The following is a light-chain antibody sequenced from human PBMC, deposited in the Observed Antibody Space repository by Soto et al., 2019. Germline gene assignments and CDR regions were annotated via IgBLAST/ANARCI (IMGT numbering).Light chain of an antibody. CDR2: DAS. J-gene: IGKJ5*01. CDR3: QQRSNWPPIT. Sequence: EIVLTQSPATLSLSPGERATLSCRASQSVSSYLAWYRQKPGQAPRLLIYDASNRATGIPARFSGSGSGTDFTLTISSLEPEDFAVYYCQQRSNWPPITCGQGTRLEIK. CDR1: QSVSSY. V-gene: IGKV3-11*01.